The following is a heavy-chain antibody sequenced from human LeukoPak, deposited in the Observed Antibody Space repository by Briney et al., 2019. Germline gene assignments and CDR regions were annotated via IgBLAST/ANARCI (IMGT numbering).Heavy chain of an antibody. CDR2: INPNSGGT. D-gene: IGHD3-10*01. J-gene: IGHJ4*02. CDR1: GYTFTGYY. Sequence: ASVKVSCKASGYTFTGYYMHWVRQAPGQGLEWMGRINPNSGGTNYAQKFQGRVTMTRDTSISTAYMELSRLRSDDTAVYYCAREIYGSGSYADYWGQGTLVTVSS. CDR3: AREIYGSGSYADY. V-gene: IGHV1-2*06.